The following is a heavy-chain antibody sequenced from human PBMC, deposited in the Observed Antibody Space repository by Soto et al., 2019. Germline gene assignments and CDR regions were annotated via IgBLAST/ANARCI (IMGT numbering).Heavy chain of an antibody. CDR2: IWYDGSNK. V-gene: IGHV3-33*01. Sequence: PGGSLRLSCAASVFTFSSYGMHWVRQAPGKGLEWVAVIWYDGSNKYYADSVKGRFTISRDNSKNTLYLQMNSLRAEDTAVYYCARDLAVAGAPRLYYYYYGMDVWGQGTTVTVSS. CDR3: ARDLAVAGAPRLYYYYYGMDV. J-gene: IGHJ6*02. D-gene: IGHD6-19*01. CDR1: VFTFSSYG.